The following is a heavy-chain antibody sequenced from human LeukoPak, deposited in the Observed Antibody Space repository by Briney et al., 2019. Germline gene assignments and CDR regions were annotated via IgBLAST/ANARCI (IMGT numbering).Heavy chain of an antibody. CDR2: IYYSGST. V-gene: IGHV4-39*07. CDR3: ASTTTVTTRANSIDWFDP. D-gene: IGHD4-17*01. CDR1: GGSISSSSYY. J-gene: IGHJ5*02. Sequence: SETLSLTCTVSGGSISSSSYYWGWIRQPPGKGLEWIGNIYYSGSTYYNPSLKSRVTISVDTSKNQFSLKLSSVTAADTAVYYCASTTTVTTRANSIDWFDPWGLGTLVTVSS.